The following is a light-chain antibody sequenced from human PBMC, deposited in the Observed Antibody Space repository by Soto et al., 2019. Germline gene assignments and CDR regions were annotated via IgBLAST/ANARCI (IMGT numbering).Light chain of an antibody. Sequence: QSVLTQPPSVSGAPGQRGTISCTGSNSNIGADYGVHWYQQFPGTAPKLLISNYTNRPSGVPDRFSGSRSGSSASLAITGLQSEDEADYYCQSFDSSLTGPILGVGTKVTVL. CDR1: NSNIGADYG. V-gene: IGLV1-40*01. CDR2: NYT. CDR3: QSFDSSLTGPI. J-gene: IGLJ2*01.